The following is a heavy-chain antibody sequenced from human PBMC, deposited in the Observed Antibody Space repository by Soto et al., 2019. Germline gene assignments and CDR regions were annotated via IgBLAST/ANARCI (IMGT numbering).Heavy chain of an antibody. CDR1: GYTFTSYA. CDR3: ARDPNVDTAMVTAFDI. V-gene: IGHV1-3*05. CDR2: INAGNGNT. D-gene: IGHD5-18*01. J-gene: IGHJ3*02. Sequence: QVQLVQSGAEEKKPGASVKVSCKASGYTFTSYAMHWVRQAPGQRLEWMGWINAGNGNTKYSQKFKGRVTITRDTSASTAYMELSSLRSEDTAVYYCARDPNVDTAMVTAFDIWGQGTMVTVSS.